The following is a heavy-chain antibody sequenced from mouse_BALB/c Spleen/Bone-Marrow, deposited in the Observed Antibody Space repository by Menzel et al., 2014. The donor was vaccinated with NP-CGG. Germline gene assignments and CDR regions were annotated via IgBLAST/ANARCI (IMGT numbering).Heavy chain of an antibody. J-gene: IGHJ1*01. Sequence: DVQLQESGGGLVQPGGSLKPSCAASGFDFSRYWMSWVRRAPGKGLDWIGEINPDSSTIDYTPSLKDKFIISRDNAKNTLYLQMSKVRSEDTALYYCARLNYYGNLVVWGAGTTVTVSS. V-gene: IGHV4-1*02. D-gene: IGHD1-1*01. CDR1: GFDFSRYW. CDR2: INPDSSTI. CDR3: ARLNYYGNLVV.